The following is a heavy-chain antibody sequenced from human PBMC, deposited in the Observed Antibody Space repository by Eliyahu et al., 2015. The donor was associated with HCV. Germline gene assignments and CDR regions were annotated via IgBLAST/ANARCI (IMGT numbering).Heavy chain of an antibody. V-gene: IGHV3-7*01. Sequence: GLVQPGGSLRLSCAASGFTFSSYWMSWVRQAPGKGLEWVANIKQDGTGEDYVGLVKGRFSISRDNAKNSLYLQMNSLRAEDTAVYFCARVRHYYDSSGYYGTDPFDIWGQGTMVTVSS. CDR2: IKQDGTGE. J-gene: IGHJ3*02. CDR3: ARVRHYYDSSGYYGTDPFDI. CDR1: GFTFSSYW. D-gene: IGHD3-22*01.